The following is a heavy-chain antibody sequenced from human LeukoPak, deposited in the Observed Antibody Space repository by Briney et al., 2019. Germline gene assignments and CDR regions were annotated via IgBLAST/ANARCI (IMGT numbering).Heavy chain of an antibody. V-gene: IGHV3-23*01. CDR1: GFTFSSYG. D-gene: IGHD6-13*01. CDR3: AKDPYSSSRYYMDV. J-gene: IGHJ6*03. Sequence: PGGSLRLSCAASGFTFSSYGMSWVRQAPGKGLEWVSAISGSGGSTYYADSVKGRFTISRDNSKNTLYLQMNSLRAEDTAVYYCAKDPYSSSRYYMDVWGKGTTVTISS. CDR2: ISGSGGST.